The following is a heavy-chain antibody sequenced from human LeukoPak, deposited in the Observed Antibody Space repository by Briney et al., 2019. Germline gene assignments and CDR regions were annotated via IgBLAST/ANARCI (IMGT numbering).Heavy chain of an antibody. D-gene: IGHD3-22*01. J-gene: IGHJ5*02. CDR2: IIPIFGTA. CDR1: GGTFSSYA. Sequence: ASVKVSCKASGGTFSSYAISWVRQAPGQGLEWMGGIIPIFGTANYAQKFQGRVTITADESTSTAYMELSSLRSEDTAVYYCARAPSGYYDSSGYYHRFDPWGQGTLVTVPS. CDR3: ARAPSGYYDSSGYYHRFDP. V-gene: IGHV1-69*13.